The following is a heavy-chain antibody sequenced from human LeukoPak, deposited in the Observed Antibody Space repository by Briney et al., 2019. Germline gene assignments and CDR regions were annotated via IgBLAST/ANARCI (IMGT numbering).Heavy chain of an antibody. CDR2: IYTSGST. J-gene: IGHJ2*01. D-gene: IGHD2-2*01. V-gene: IGHV4-4*07. CDR3: ARVRFSTSFNWYFDL. CDR1: GGSISSYY. Sequence: SETLSLTCTVSGGSISSYYWSWIRQPAGKGLEWIGRIYTSGSTNYNPSLKSRVTMSVDTSKNQFSLKLNSVTAADTAVYYCARVRFSTSFNWYFDLWGRGTLVTVSS.